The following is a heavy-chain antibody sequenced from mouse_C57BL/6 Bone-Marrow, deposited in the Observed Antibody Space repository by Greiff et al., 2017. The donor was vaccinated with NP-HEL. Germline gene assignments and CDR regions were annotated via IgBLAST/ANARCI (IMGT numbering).Heavy chain of an antibody. CDR2: IYPRSGNT. D-gene: IGHD1-1*01. V-gene: IGHV1-81*01. Sequence: LVESGAELARPGASVKLSCKASGYTFTSYGISWVKQRTGQGLEWIGEIYPRSGNTYYNEKFKGKATLTADKSSSTAYMELRSLTSEDSAVYFCAREYYYGSRYWYFDVWGTGTTVTVSS. J-gene: IGHJ1*03. CDR1: GYTFTSYG. CDR3: AREYYYGSRYWYFDV.